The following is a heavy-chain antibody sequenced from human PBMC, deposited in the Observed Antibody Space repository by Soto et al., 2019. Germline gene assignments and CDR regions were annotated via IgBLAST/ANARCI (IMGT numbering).Heavy chain of an antibody. CDR3: ARDWQYYYGSGSYYYRPYFDY. V-gene: IGHV3-30-3*01. CDR2: ISYDGSNK. CDR1: GFTFSSYA. D-gene: IGHD3-10*01. J-gene: IGHJ4*02. Sequence: QVQLVESGGDVVQPGRSLRLSCAASGFTFSSYAMHWVRQAPGKGLEWVAVISYDGSNKYYADSVKGRFTISRDNSKNTLYLQMNSLKAEDTAVYYCARDWQYYYGSGSYYYRPYFDYWGQGTMVTVSS.